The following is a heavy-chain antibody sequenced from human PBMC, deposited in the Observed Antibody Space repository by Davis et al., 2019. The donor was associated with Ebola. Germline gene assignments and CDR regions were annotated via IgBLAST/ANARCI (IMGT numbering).Heavy chain of an antibody. Sequence: ASVKVSCKASGYTSSNYGISWVRQAPGQGLEWMGWIKIYNGKTNYAQKFQGRVTMTTDTSTRTAYMELRSLRSDDTAVYYCARDRGGLESYYFDYWGQGTLVTVSS. CDR2: IKIYNGKT. CDR3: ARDRGGLESYYFDY. V-gene: IGHV1-18*04. D-gene: IGHD1-1*01. J-gene: IGHJ4*02. CDR1: GYTSSNYG.